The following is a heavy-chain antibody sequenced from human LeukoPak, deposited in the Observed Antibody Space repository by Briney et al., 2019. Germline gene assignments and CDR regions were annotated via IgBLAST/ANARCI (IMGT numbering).Heavy chain of an antibody. J-gene: IGHJ5*02. CDR1: GGSISSGTYY. Sequence: SETLSLTCTVSGGSISSGTYYWGWIRQPPGKGLEWHGGIFSSGSTYHNPSLKSRLTISVDTSKNQFSLKLNSVTAADTAVYYCAKQRQLLYTSGWYWFDPWGQGTLVTVSS. CDR3: AKQRQLLYTSGWYWFDP. V-gene: IGHV4-39*07. D-gene: IGHD6-19*01. CDR2: IFSSGST.